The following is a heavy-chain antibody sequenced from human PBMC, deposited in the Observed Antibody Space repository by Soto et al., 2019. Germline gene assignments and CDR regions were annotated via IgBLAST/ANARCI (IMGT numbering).Heavy chain of an antibody. V-gene: IGHV3-64D*08. J-gene: IGHJ4*02. CDR2: ISSNGGST. Sequence: GGSLRLSCSASGFTFSSYAMHWVRQAPGKGLEYVSAISSNGGSTYYADSVKGRFTISRDNSKNTLYLQMSSLRAEDTAVYYCVKDIPSSGYYYVGPGNYFDYWGQGTLVTVSS. CDR3: VKDIPSSGYYYVGPGNYFDY. D-gene: IGHD3-22*01. CDR1: GFTFSSYA.